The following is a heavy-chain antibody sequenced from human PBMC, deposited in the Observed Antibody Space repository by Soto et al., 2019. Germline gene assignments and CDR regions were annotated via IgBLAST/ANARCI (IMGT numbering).Heavy chain of an antibody. Sequence: QVQLVQSGAEVKKPGASVKVSCKASGYTFTSYDINWVRQATGQGLEWMGWMNPNSGNTGYAQKFQGRVTITRNTSISTAYMELSSLRSEDTAVYYCARGVPTGWLSSYYYYYYMDVWGKGTTVTVSS. CDR2: MNPNSGNT. CDR3: ARGVPTGWLSSYYYYYYMDV. CDR1: GYTFTSYD. J-gene: IGHJ6*03. V-gene: IGHV1-8*01. D-gene: IGHD3-16*02.